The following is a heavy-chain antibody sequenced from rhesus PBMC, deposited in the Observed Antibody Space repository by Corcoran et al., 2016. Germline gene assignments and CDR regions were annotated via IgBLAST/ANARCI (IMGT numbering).Heavy chain of an antibody. CDR3: ARDAEGAFDF. Sequence: QVQLQQWGEGLVKPSETPSLPCAVLCGPISRYHHWRRVRQPPGKGLEWIGYIHGNSASTNYNPSLKNRVTISKDTSKNQFSLKLSSVTAADTAVYYCARDAEGAFDFWGQGLRVTVSS. V-gene: IGHV4-73*01. J-gene: IGHJ3*01. CDR1: CGPISRYHH. CDR2: IHGNSAST.